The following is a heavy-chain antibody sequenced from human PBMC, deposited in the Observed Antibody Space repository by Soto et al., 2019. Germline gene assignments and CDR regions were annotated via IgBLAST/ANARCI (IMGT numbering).Heavy chain of an antibody. J-gene: IGHJ4*02. D-gene: IGHD3-22*01. Sequence: GGSLRLSCAASGFTFSSYAMHWVRQAPGKGLEWVAVISYDGSNKYYADSVKGRFTISRDNSKNTLYLQMNSLRAEDTAVYYCARDWVPSHDSSGYRELESYWGQGTLVTVSS. CDR3: ARDWVPSHDSSGYRELESY. CDR1: GFTFSSYA. CDR2: ISYDGSNK. V-gene: IGHV3-30-3*01.